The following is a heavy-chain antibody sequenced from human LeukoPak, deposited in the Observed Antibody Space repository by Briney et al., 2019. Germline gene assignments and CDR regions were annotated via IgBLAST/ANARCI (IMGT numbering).Heavy chain of an antibody. CDR3: ARGANPSHFDWLLSPRYYGMDV. V-gene: IGHV4-59*01. D-gene: IGHD3-9*01. J-gene: IGHJ6*02. CDR1: GGSISSYY. CDR2: IYYTGST. Sequence: KSSETLSLTCTVSGGSISSYYWSWIRQPPGKGLEWIGYIYYTGSTDYNPSLKSRVAISVDTSKNQFSLKLSSVTAADTAVYYCARGANPSHFDWLLSPRYYGMDVWGQGTTVTVSS.